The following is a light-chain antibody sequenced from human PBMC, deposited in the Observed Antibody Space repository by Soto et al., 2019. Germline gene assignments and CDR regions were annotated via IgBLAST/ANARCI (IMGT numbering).Light chain of an antibody. CDR3: TSYTTSDTYV. Sequence: QSVLTQPASVSGSPGQSITISCTGTSSDIGRYNYVSWYQQHPGKAPKLMIYEVSNRPSGVSNRFSGSKSDNTASLTISGLQAEDEAHYYCTSYTTSDTYVFGTGTKLTVL. V-gene: IGLV2-14*01. CDR2: EVS. J-gene: IGLJ1*01. CDR1: SSDIGRYNY.